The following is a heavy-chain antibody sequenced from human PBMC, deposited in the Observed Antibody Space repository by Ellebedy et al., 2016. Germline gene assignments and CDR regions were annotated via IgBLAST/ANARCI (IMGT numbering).Heavy chain of an antibody. CDR3: ATPLQAGYYDSSGYYEY. V-gene: IGHV3-64*01. D-gene: IGHD3-22*01. CDR2: ISSNGGST. CDR1: GFTFSSYA. Sequence: GGSLRLSCAASGFTFSSYAMHWVRQAPGKGLEYVSAISSNGGSTYYANSVKGRFTISRDNSENTLYLQMNSLRAEDTAVYYCATPLQAGYYDSSGYYEYWGRGTLVTVSS. J-gene: IGHJ4*02.